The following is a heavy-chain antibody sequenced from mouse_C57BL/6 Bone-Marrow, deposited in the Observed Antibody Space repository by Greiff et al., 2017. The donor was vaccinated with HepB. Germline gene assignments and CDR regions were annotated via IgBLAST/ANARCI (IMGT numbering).Heavy chain of an antibody. Sequence: QVQLQQSGPGLVQPSQSLSITCTVSGFSLTSYGVHWVRQSPGKGLEWLGVIWSGGSTDYNAAFISRLSISKDNSKSQVFFKMNSLQADDTAIYYCARKGDYYGSRYYYAMDYWGQGTSVTVSS. CDR2: IWSGGST. CDR3: ARKGDYYGSRYYYAMDY. V-gene: IGHV2-2*01. D-gene: IGHD1-1*01. CDR1: GFSLTSYG. J-gene: IGHJ4*01.